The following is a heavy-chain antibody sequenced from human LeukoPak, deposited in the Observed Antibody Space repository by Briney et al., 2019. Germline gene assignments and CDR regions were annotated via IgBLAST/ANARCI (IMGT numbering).Heavy chain of an antibody. Sequence: PSETLSLTCTVSGGSISSSSYYWSWIRQPPGKGLEWIGYVYYTGSTNYNPSLESRVTISVDTSKNQFSLKLSSVTAADTAVYYCARGENYRGVYYYYGMDVWGQGTTVTVSS. J-gene: IGHJ6*02. V-gene: IGHV4-61*01. CDR1: GGSISSSSYY. CDR2: VYYTGST. CDR3: ARGENYRGVYYYYGMDV. D-gene: IGHD1-26*01.